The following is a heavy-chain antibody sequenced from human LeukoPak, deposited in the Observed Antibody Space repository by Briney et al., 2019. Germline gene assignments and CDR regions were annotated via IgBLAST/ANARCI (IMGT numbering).Heavy chain of an antibody. Sequence: SETLSLTCTVSGGSISSSSYYWGWIRQPPGKGLEWIGSIYYSGSTYYNPSLKSRVTISVDTSKNQFSLKLSSVAAADTAVYYCARLKATYYYDSSGYYDYRGHGTLVTVSS. CDR2: IYYSGST. V-gene: IGHV4-39*01. D-gene: IGHD3-22*01. J-gene: IGHJ4*01. CDR1: GGSISSSSYY. CDR3: ARLKATYYYDSSGYYDY.